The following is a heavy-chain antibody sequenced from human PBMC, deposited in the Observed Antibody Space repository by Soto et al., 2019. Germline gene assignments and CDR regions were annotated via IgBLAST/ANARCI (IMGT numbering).Heavy chain of an antibody. J-gene: IGHJ5*02. CDR3: ARVPSP. Sequence: SETLSLTCTVSGGSVSSGSYYWTWIRQPPGKGLEWIGYIHYSGNTNYNPSLKSRVTISVDTSKNQFSLRVNSVTAADTAVYYCARVPSPWGQGTLVTVSS. CDR2: IHYSGNT. CDR1: GGSVSSGSYY. V-gene: IGHV4-61*01.